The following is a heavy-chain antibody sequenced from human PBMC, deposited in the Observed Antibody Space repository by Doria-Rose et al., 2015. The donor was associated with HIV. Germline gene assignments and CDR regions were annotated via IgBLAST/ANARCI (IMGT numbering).Heavy chain of an antibody. CDR2: MFSDDER. D-gene: IGHD6-13*01. J-gene: IGHJ4*02. CDR3: ARIKSSRWYHKYYFDF. V-gene: IGHV2-26*01. Sequence: SGPVLVKPTETLTLACTVSGVSLSSPGMGVSWIRQPPGKALEWLANMFSDDERSYKPSLKIRLTISRGTSKSQVVLTMTDMDPVDTATYYCARIKSSRWYHKYYFDFWGQGTLVIVSA. CDR1: GVSLSSPGMG.